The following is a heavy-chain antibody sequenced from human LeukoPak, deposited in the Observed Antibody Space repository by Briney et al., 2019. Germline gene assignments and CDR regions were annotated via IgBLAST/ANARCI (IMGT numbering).Heavy chain of an antibody. CDR2: IYYSGST. V-gene: IGHV4-39*01. Sequence: PSETLSLTCTVSGGSISSSSYYWGWIRQPPGKGLEWIGSIYYSGSTYYNPSLKSRLTISVDTSKDQFSPKLNSVTAADTAVYYCARSQGYYEFDYWGQGTLVTVSS. CDR1: GGSISSSSYY. CDR3: ARSQGYYEFDY. J-gene: IGHJ4*02. D-gene: IGHD3-3*01.